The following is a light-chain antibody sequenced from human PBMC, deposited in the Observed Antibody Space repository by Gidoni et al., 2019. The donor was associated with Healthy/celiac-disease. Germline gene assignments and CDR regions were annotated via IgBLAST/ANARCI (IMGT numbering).Light chain of an antibody. CDR1: QSVRSN. V-gene: IGKV3-15*01. Sequence: EIVLTQYPATLSVSPGESATRSCRASQSVRSNLPWYQQKPGEAPRLLIYGASTRATGIPARFSGSGSGTEFTLTISSLQSKDFAVYYCQQYNNWPGTFGQGTKVEIK. CDR3: QQYNNWPGT. CDR2: GAS. J-gene: IGKJ1*01.